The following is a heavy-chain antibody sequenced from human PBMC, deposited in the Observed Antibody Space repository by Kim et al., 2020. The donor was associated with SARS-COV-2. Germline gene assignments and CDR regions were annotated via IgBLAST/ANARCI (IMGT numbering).Heavy chain of an antibody. D-gene: IGHD3-22*01. CDR3: AKVTSSVVVITSVDY. V-gene: IGHV3-23*01. J-gene: IGHJ4*02. CDR1: GFTFSSYS. Sequence: GGSLRLSCAASGFTFSSYSMSWVRQAPGKGLEWVSAISGSGGSTYYADSVKGRFTISRDNSKNTLYLQMNSLRAEDTAVYYCAKVTSSVVVITSVDYWGQGTLVTVSS. CDR2: ISGSGGST.